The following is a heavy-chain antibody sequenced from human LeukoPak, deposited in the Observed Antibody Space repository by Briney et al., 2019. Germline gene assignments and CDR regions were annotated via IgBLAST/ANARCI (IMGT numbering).Heavy chain of an antibody. Sequence: GSLRLSCAASGFTFSTCGMHWVRQAPGKGLEWVAVIWYDGSDQYYADSVKGRFTISRDNSKDTLYLQMNSLRAEDTAVYYCARDNRVVSIWGQGTLVTVSS. J-gene: IGHJ4*02. D-gene: IGHD2-15*01. CDR2: IWYDGSDQ. CDR1: GFTFSTCG. CDR3: ARDNRVVSI. V-gene: IGHV3-33*01.